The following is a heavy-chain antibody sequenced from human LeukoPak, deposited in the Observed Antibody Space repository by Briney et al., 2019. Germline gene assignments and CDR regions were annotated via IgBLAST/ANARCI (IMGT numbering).Heavy chain of an antibody. CDR2: ISSSGNNI. V-gene: IGHV3-11*04. CDR3: ARILDSAWGELGY. Sequence: GGSLRLSCAASGFSFSDYYMSWIRRAPGKGLEWISYISSSGNNIYYADSVKGRFTISRDNSKNTLYLQMNSLRAEDTAVYYCARILDSAWGELGYWGQGTLATVSS. J-gene: IGHJ4*02. D-gene: IGHD6-19*01. CDR1: GFSFSDYY.